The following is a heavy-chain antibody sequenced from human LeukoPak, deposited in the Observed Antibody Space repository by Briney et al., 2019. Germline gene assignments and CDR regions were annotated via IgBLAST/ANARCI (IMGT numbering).Heavy chain of an antibody. CDR1: GYSFTSYW. CDR2: IYPGDYDT. V-gene: IGHV5-51*01. D-gene: IGHD6-13*01. CDR3: ARQLKIAAAGTGYGLDV. Sequence: GESLKISCKGSGYSFTSYWIGWVRQMPGKGLEWMGIIYPGDYDTRYSPSFQGQVTISADKSISTAYLQWSSLKASDTAIYYCARQLKIAAAGTGYGLDVWGQGTTVTVSS. J-gene: IGHJ6*02.